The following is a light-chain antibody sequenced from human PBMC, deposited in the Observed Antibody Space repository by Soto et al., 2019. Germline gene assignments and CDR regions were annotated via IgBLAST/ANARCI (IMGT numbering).Light chain of an antibody. V-gene: IGKV1-39*01. J-gene: IGKJ4*01. CDR2: AVS. CDR1: QRLDSY. CDR3: EDSATTPLT. Sequence: IHLTHSPTSLSASVGDRVAITCRASQRLDSYVNWYQQKPGKAPKLLIYAVSSLQTGVPSRFSGSGSGTDFTLTICGLQPDDFATYKSEDSATTPLTFAEGTKVDIK.